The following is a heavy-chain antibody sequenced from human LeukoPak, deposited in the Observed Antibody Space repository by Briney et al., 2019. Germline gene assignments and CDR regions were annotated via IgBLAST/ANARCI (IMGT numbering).Heavy chain of an antibody. Sequence: SETLSLTCTVSGGSISSYYWSWIRQPPGKGLEWIGYIYYSGSTNYNPSLKSRVTISVDTSKNQFSLKLSSVTAADTAVYYCARDVTGTTLDYYGMDVWGQGTTVTVSS. CDR2: IYYSGST. CDR3: ARDVTGTTLDYYGMDV. CDR1: GGSISSYY. D-gene: IGHD1-20*01. V-gene: IGHV4-59*01. J-gene: IGHJ6*02.